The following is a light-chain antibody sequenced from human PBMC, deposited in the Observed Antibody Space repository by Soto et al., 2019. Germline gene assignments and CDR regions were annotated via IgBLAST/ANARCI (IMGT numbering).Light chain of an antibody. CDR3: QQYDILPIT. J-gene: IGKJ5*01. CDR2: DAS. CDR1: QDISDF. Sequence: DFQMTQSPSSLSASVGDRVTITCQASQDISDFLNWYQQKPGAAPNLLIYDASNLEIGVPSRFSGSGSGTHFTFTISSLQTEDIGTYYCQQYDILPITFGRGTRLEIK. V-gene: IGKV1-33*01.